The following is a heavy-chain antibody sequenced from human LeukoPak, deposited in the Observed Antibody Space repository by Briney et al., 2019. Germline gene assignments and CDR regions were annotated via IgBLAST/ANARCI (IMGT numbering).Heavy chain of an antibody. V-gene: IGHV1-8*01. Sequence: ASVKVSCKASGYTFTSYDINWVRQATGQGLEWMGWMNPNSGNTGYAQKFQGRVTITRNTFISTAYMELSSLRSEDTAVYYCARGDSSSWYSDYWGQGTLVTVSS. CDR2: MNPNSGNT. J-gene: IGHJ4*02. D-gene: IGHD6-13*01. CDR3: ARGDSSSWYSDY. CDR1: GYTFTSYD.